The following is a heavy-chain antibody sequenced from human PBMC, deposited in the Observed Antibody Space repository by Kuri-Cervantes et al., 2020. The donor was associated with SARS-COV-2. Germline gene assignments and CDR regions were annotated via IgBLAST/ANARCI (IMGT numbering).Heavy chain of an antibody. CDR1: GFTFSNAW. Sequence: GESLKISCAASGFTFSNAWMSWVRQAPGKGLEWVSSISSSSSYIYYADSVKGRFTISRDNAKNSLYLQMNSLRAEDTAVYYCARRSVVAAPNWYFDLWGRGTLVTVSS. D-gene: IGHD2-15*01. J-gene: IGHJ2*01. V-gene: IGHV3-21*01. CDR3: ARRSVVAAPNWYFDL. CDR2: ISSSSSYI.